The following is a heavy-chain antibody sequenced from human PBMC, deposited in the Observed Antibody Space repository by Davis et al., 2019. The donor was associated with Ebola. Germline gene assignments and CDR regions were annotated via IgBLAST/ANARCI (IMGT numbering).Heavy chain of an antibody. CDR1: GSRYNHYA. Sequence: ESLKISCPVPGSRYNHYAMSWVRHAPGKGLQWLSAVRTDGTTYYADSVKGRFIISRDNSKSVLFLQMNSLRADDAATYFCAKIFWSGYFRWFDPWGQGTPVIVSS. CDR3: AKIFWSGYFRWFDP. J-gene: IGHJ5*02. D-gene: IGHD3-3*01. CDR2: VRTDGTT. V-gene: IGHV3-23*01.